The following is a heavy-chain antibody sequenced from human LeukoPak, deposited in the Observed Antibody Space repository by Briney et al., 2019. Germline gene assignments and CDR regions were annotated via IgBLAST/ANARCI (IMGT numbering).Heavy chain of an antibody. CDR3: ARVVVVSAAIPLPFDAFDI. Sequence: ASVRVSCKGSGYTFTGYYMHWVRQAPGQGLEWMGWINPNSGGTNYAQKFQGRVTMTRDTSISTAYMELSRLRSDDTAVYYCARVVVVSAAIPLPFDAFDIWGQGTMVTVSS. V-gene: IGHV1-2*02. CDR1: GYTFTGYY. CDR2: INPNSGGT. J-gene: IGHJ3*02. D-gene: IGHD2-2*02.